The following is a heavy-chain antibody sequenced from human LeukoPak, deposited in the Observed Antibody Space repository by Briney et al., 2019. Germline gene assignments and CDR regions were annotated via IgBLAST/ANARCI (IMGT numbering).Heavy chain of an antibody. CDR1: GYDFNNYW. V-gene: IGHV5-51*01. J-gene: IGHJ4*02. CDR3: ARGGSHFEY. CDR2: IYPGDSDV. Sequence: GEPLKISFQGSGYDFNNYWLGWVRPMPRKGLEWMGIIYPGDSDVRYSPSFQGQVTISADKSINTAYLQRSSLKASDTAIYYCARGGSHFEYWGQGTLVTVSS. D-gene: IGHD3-16*01.